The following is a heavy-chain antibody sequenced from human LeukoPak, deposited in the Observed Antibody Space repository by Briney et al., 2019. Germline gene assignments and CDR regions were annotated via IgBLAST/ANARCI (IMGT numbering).Heavy chain of an antibody. CDR2: ISAYNGNT. Sequence: ASVKVSCKASGYTFTSYGISWVRQAPGQGLEWMGWISAYNGNTNYAQKLQGRVTMTRDTPISTAYMELSRLRSDDTAVYYCARSQGGAMASDYWGQGTLVTVSS. D-gene: IGHD3-16*01. J-gene: IGHJ4*02. CDR3: ARSQGGAMASDY. V-gene: IGHV1-18*01. CDR1: GYTFTSYG.